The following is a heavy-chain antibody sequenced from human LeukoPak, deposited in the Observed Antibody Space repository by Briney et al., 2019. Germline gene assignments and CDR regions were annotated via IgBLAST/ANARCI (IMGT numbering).Heavy chain of an antibody. CDR2: INPNSGGT. J-gene: IGHJ4*02. Sequence: GASVKVSCKASGYTFTGYYMHWVRQAPGQGLEWMGWINPNSGGTNYAQKFQGRVTMTRDTSISTACMELSRLRSDDTAVYYCATPGPYSSSWYLFDYWGQGTLVTVSS. V-gene: IGHV1-2*02. CDR3: ATPGPYSSSWYLFDY. CDR1: GYTFTGYY. D-gene: IGHD6-13*01.